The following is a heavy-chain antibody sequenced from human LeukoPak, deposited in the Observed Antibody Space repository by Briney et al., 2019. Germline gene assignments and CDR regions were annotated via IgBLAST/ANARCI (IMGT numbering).Heavy chain of an antibody. Sequence: ASVKVSCKASGYTFTSYAMHWVRQAPGQRLEWMGWINAGNGNTKYSQEFQGRVTITRDTSASTAYMELSSLRSEDMAVYYCARDGGGGSSWYPSYYYYMDVWGKGTTVTVSS. J-gene: IGHJ6*03. V-gene: IGHV1-3*03. CDR2: INAGNGNT. CDR1: GYTFTSYA. D-gene: IGHD6-13*01. CDR3: ARDGGGGSSWYPSYYYYMDV.